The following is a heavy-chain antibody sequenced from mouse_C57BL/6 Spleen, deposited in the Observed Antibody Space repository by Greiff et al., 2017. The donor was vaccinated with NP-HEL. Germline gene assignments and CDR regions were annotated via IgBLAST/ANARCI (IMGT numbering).Heavy chain of an antibody. J-gene: IGHJ3*01. Sequence: VQLQQSGAELVRPGTSVKVSCKASGYAFTNYLIEWVKQRPGQGLEWIGVINPGSGGTNYNEKFKGKATLTADKSSSTAYMQLSSLTSEDSAVYFCARMEPIAYWGQGTLVTVSA. V-gene: IGHV1-54*01. CDR1: GYAFTNYL. CDR3: ARMEPIAY. CDR2: INPGSGGT.